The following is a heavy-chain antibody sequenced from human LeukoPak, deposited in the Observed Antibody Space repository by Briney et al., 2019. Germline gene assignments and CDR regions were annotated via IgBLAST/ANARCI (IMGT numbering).Heavy chain of an antibody. D-gene: IGHD3-10*01. Sequence: GGSLRLSCAASGFTFSSYSMSWVRQAPGKGLEWVSAISGSGGSTYYADSVKGRFTISRDNSKNTLYLQMNSLRAEDTAVYYCAIGGTMVRGVILNFDYWGQGTLVTVSS. J-gene: IGHJ4*02. CDR3: AIGGTMVRGVILNFDY. V-gene: IGHV3-23*01. CDR1: GFTFSSYS. CDR2: ISGSGGST.